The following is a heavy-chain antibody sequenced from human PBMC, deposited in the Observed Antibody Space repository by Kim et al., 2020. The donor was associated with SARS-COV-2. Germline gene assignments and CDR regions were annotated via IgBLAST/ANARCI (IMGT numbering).Heavy chain of an antibody. CDR3: AHMGTIVVVPAAKFGY. CDR1: GFTFSSYS. D-gene: IGHD2-2*01. V-gene: IGHV3-48*01. J-gene: IGHJ4*02. Sequence: GGSLRLSCAASGFTFSSYSMNWVRQAPGKGLEWVSYISSSSSTIYYADSVKGRFTISRDNAKNSLYLQMNSLRAEDTAVYYCAHMGTIVVVPAAKFGYWGQGNLVTVSS. CDR2: ISSSSSTI.